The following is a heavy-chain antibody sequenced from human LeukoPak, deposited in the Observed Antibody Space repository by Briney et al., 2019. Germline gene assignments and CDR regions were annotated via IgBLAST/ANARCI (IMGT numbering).Heavy chain of an antibody. J-gene: IGHJ4*02. CDR3: AKWKEWASGSSLDY. CDR1: GFTFSSYA. V-gene: IGHV3-23*01. Sequence: GSLSLSCAASGFTFSSYAMSWVRQAPGKGLEWVSAISGSGGSTYYTDSVKGRFTISRDNSKNTLYLQMNSLRAEDTAVYYCAKWKEWASGSSLDYWGQGTLVTVSS. CDR2: ISGSGGST. D-gene: IGHD3-10*01.